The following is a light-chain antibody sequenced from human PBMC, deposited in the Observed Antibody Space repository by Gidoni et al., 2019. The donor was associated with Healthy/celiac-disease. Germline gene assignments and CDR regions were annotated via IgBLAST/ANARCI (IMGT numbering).Light chain of an antibody. CDR1: ALPKQY. CDR2: KDS. V-gene: IGLV3-25*02. CDR3: QSADSSGSVV. Sequence: SYELTQPPSVSVSPGQTARITCSGDALPKQYAYWYQQKPGQAPVLLIYKDSERPSGIPERFSVPSSWTTVTLTISGVQAEDEADYYCQSADSSGSVVFGGGTKLTVL. J-gene: IGLJ2*01.